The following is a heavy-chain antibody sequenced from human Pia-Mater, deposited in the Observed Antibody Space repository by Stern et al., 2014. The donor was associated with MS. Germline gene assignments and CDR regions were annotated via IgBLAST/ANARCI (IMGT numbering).Heavy chain of an antibody. J-gene: IGHJ4*02. CDR3: ARARRDYYDSSGYPYYFDY. Sequence: EVHLVESGGGLVQPGGSLRLSCAASGLTFSSYDMHWVRQATGKGLEWVSAIGTAGDTYYPGSVKGRFTISRENAKNSLYLQMNSLRAGDTAVYYCARARRDYYDSSGYPYYFDYWGQGTLVTVSS. CDR2: IGTAGDT. CDR1: GLTFSSYD. D-gene: IGHD3-22*01. V-gene: IGHV3-13*01.